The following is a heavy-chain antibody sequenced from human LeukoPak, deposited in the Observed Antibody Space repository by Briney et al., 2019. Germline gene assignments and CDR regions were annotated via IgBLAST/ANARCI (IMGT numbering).Heavy chain of an antibody. J-gene: IGHJ4*02. D-gene: IGHD2-2*01. Sequence: GESLKISCKGSGYSFSNFWIGWVRQMPGKGLEWMGIIYPGDSDTRYSPSFQGQVTISADKSINTAYLQWSSPKASDTAIYYCTRRSSRPYFDYWGQGTLVTVSS. CDR3: TRRSSRPYFDY. CDR2: IYPGDSDT. CDR1: GYSFSNFW. V-gene: IGHV5-51*01.